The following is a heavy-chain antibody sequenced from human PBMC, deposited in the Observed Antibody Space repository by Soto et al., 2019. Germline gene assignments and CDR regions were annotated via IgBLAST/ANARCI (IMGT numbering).Heavy chain of an antibody. D-gene: IGHD6-6*01. CDR2: ISTNGVGT. CDR3: ARRARPDFYYMDV. V-gene: IGHV3-64*01. J-gene: IGHJ6*03. CDR1: GFTLCGYA. Sequence: GGSPRLSCAASGFTLCGYAMDWVRQDPGKGLEYVSGISTNGVGTYYANSVQGRFTISRDNSKNTVYLQMGSLRPEDMAVYYCARRARPDFYYMDVWGKGTTVTVSS.